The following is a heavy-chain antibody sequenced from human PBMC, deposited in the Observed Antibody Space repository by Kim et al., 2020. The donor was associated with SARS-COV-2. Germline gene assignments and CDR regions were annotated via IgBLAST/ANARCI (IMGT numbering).Heavy chain of an antibody. CDR2: ISGSGGST. CDR1: GFTFSSYA. J-gene: IGHJ6*02. CDR3: AKDSRFLYYGPMDV. D-gene: IGHD3-16*01. V-gene: IGHV3-23*01. Sequence: GGSLRLSCAASGFTFSSYAMSWVRQAPGKGLEWVSAISGSGGSTYYADSVKGRFTISRDNSKNTLYLQMNSLRAEDTAVYYCAKDSRFLYYGPMDVWGQGTTVTVSS.